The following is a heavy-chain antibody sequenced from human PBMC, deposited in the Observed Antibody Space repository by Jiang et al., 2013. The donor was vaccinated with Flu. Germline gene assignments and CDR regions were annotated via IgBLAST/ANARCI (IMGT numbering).Heavy chain of an antibody. J-gene: IGHJ2*01. V-gene: IGHV1-24*01. Sequence: GAEVKKPGASVKVSCKVSGYTLTELSMHWVRQAPGKGLEWMGGFDPEDGEIIYAQKFQGRVTITADESTSTAYMELSSLRSEDTAVYYCARAGTHSSIAARQDNWYFDLWGRGTLVTVSS. CDR2: FDPEDGEI. D-gene: IGHD6-6*01. CDR1: GYTLTELS. CDR3: ARAGTHSSIAARQDNWYFDL.